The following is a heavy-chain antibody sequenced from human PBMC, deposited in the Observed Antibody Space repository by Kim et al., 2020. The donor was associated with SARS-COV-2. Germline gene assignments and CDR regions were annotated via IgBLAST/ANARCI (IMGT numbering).Heavy chain of an antibody. CDR3: AKDTYYDFWSGYDRGDYGMDV. V-gene: IGHV3-9*01. CDR1: GFTFDDYA. Sequence: GGSLRLSCAASGFTFDDYAMHWVRQAPGKGLEWVSGISWNSGSIGYADSVKGRFTISRDNAKNSLYLQMNSLRAEDTALYYCAKDTYYDFWSGYDRGDYGMDVWGQGTTVTVSS. CDR2: ISWNSGSI. D-gene: IGHD3-3*01. J-gene: IGHJ6*02.